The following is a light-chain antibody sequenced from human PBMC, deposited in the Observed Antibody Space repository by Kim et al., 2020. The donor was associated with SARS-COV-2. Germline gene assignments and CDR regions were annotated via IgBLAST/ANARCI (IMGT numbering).Light chain of an antibody. CDR3: QQYNNWPLT. V-gene: IGKV3-15*01. CDR2: GAS. CDR1: QSVSSN. J-gene: IGKJ5*01. Sequence: VSPGERATLSCRASQSVSSNLAWYQQKPGQAPRPLNYGASTRATGIPARFSGSGSGTEFTLTISSLQSEDFAGYYCQQYNNWPLTFGQGTRLEIK.